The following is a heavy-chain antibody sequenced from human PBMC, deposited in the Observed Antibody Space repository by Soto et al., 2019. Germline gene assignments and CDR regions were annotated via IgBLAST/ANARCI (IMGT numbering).Heavy chain of an antibody. Sequence: SETLSLTCTVSGGSISSSSYYWGWIRQPPGKGLEWIGSIYYSGSTYYKQSLKSRVTISVDTSKNQFSLKLSSVTAADTAVFYCARHSMVRGVIITLRPFDYWVQGTLVTVSS. CDR3: ARHSMVRGVIITLRPFDY. CDR1: GGSISSSSYY. J-gene: IGHJ4*02. CDR2: IYYSGST. D-gene: IGHD3-10*01. V-gene: IGHV4-39*01.